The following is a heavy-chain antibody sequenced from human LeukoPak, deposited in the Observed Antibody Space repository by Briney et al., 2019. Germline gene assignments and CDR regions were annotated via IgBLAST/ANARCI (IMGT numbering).Heavy chain of an antibody. V-gene: IGHV6-1*01. CDR3: ARGMTLGWDRVADAFDI. CDR2: TYYRSKWYN. Sequence: SQTLSLTCAISGDSVSSNSAAWNWIRQSPSRGLEWLGRTYYRSKWYNDYAVSVKSRITINPDTSKNQFSLQLNSVTPEDTAVYYCARGMTLGWDRVADAFDIWGQGTMVTVSS. CDR1: GDSVSSNSAA. J-gene: IGHJ3*02. D-gene: IGHD6-19*01.